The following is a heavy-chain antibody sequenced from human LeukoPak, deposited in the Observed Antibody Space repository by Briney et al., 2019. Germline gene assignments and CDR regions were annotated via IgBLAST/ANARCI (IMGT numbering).Heavy chain of an antibody. CDR1: GASISGGGFF. CDR3: ARGGYVAGWFDP. V-gene: IGHV4-31*03. J-gene: IGHJ5*02. D-gene: IGHD1-1*01. Sequence: SQTLSLTCTVSGASISGGGFFWSWIRQPPGKDLEWIGHIHYSGSTHYRPSLKSRVIISVGTSKNQFSLRLSSVTAADTAVYFCARGGYVAGWFDPWGQGTLVIVSS. CDR2: IHYSGST.